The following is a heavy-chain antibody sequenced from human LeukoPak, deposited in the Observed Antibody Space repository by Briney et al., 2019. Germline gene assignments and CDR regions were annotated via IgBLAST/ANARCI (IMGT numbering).Heavy chain of an antibody. CDR3: ARHSAGIVVAGK. CDR1: GSIFTSYW. V-gene: IGHV5-10-1*01. D-gene: IGHD6-19*01. J-gene: IGHJ4*02. Sequence: MPGESLKISCKGSGSIFTSYWISWVRQLPGKGLEWMGRIDPSDSYTNYSPSFQGHVTISADKSISTVYLQWSSLKASDTAMYYCARHSAGIVVAGKWGQGTLVTVSS. CDR2: IDPSDSYT.